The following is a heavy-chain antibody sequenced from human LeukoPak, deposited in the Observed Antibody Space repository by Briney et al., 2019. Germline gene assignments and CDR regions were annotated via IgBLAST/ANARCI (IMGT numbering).Heavy chain of an antibody. CDR2: IYPGDSNI. Sequence: GESLKISCKNSGYSFTSYWIGWVRQMSGKGLEWMGIIYPGDSNIIYSPSFQGQVTISADKSTRTAYLQWSSLKASDTAIYYCVRQGTKAVAGRITDYWGQGTLVTVSS. J-gene: IGHJ4*02. CDR1: GYSFTSYW. V-gene: IGHV5-51*01. D-gene: IGHD6-19*01. CDR3: VRQGTKAVAGRITDY.